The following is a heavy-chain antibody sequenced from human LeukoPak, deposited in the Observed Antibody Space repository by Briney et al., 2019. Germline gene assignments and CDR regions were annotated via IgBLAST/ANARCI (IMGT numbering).Heavy chain of an antibody. CDR3: ARARVRIAAGALDY. Sequence: PSKTLSLTCAVYGGSFSGYYWIWIRQPPGKGLEWIGEINHSGSTNYNPSLKSRVTISEDTSKNQFSLNLTSVTAADTAVYYCARARVRIAAGALDYWGQGALVTVSS. CDR1: GGSFSGYY. J-gene: IGHJ4*02. V-gene: IGHV4-34*01. CDR2: INHSGST. D-gene: IGHD6-13*01.